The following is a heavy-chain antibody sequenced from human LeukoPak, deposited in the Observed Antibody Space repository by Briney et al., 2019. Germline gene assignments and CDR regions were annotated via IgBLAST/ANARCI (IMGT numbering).Heavy chain of an antibody. J-gene: IGHJ4*02. CDR2: INTDGSST. CDR3: ARDLTYGSGGYGGIFDY. CDR1: GFTFSSYS. V-gene: IGHV3-74*01. Sequence: GGSLRLSCAASGFTFSSYSMNWVRQAPGKGLVWVSRINTDGSSTTYADSVRGRFTISRDNAKNTVYLQMNSLRAEDTAVYYCARDLTYGSGGYGGIFDYWGQGTLVTVSS. D-gene: IGHD3-10*01.